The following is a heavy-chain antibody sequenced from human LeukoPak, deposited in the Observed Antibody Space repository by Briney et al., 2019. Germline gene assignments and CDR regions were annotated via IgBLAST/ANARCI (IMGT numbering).Heavy chain of an antibody. D-gene: IGHD6-19*01. J-gene: IGHJ4*02. CDR1: GFTFSSYS. CDR2: ISSSSSYI. Sequence: GGSLRLSCAASGFTFSSYSMNWVRQAPGKGPEWVSSISSSSSYIYYADSVKGRFTISRDNAKNSLYLQMNSLRAEDTAVYYCARDRRIAVAGYFDYWGQGTLVTVSS. V-gene: IGHV3-21*01. CDR3: ARDRRIAVAGYFDY.